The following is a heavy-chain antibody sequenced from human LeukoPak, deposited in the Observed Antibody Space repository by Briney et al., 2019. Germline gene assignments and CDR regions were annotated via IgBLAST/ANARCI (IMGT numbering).Heavy chain of an antibody. CDR3: AKAGPLRYYYGSGSFDY. Sequence: GGSLRLSCAASGFTFSSYSMNWVRQAPGKGLEWVSYISSSSSTIYYADSVKGRFTISRDNAKNSLYLQMNSLRAEDTAVYYCAKAGPLRYYYGSGSFDYWGQGTLVTVSS. D-gene: IGHD3-10*01. J-gene: IGHJ4*02. V-gene: IGHV3-48*01. CDR1: GFTFSSYS. CDR2: ISSSSSTI.